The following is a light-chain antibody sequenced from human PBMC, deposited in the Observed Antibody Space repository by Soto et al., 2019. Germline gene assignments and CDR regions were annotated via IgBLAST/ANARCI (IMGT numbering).Light chain of an antibody. CDR2: DVD. CDR1: SSDVGGYNS. J-gene: IGLJ1*01. Sequence: QSVLTQPASVSGSPGQSITISCTGTSSDVGGYNSVSWYQHHPGKAPKLILYDVDDRPSGVSYRFSGSTSGNTASLTISGLQAADEADYFCSSYTSSKTNVFGSGTKVTVL. V-gene: IGLV2-14*03. CDR3: SSYTSSKTNV.